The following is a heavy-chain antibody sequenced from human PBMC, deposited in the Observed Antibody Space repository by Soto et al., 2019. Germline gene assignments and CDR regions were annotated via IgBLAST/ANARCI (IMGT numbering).Heavy chain of an antibody. V-gene: IGHV1-8*01. CDR2: MNPNSGNT. CDR1: GYTFTSYD. Sequence: ASVKVSCKASGYTFTSYDINWVRQATGQGLEWMGWMNPNSGNTGYAQKFQGRVTMTRNTSISTAYMELSSLRSEDTAVYYCARRYYDFWSGYYDYYYYGMDVWGQGTTVTAP. D-gene: IGHD3-3*01. CDR3: ARRYYDFWSGYYDYYYYGMDV. J-gene: IGHJ6*02.